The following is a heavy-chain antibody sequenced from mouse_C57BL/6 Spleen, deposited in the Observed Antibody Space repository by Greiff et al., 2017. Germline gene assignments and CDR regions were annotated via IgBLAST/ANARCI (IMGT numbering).Heavy chain of an antibody. D-gene: IGHD3-1*01. CDR2: IDPSDSYT. CDR1: GYTFTSYW. V-gene: IGHV1-69*01. CDR3: ARPAARGWFAD. J-gene: IGHJ3*01. Sequence: VQLQQPGAELVMPGASVKLSCKASGYTFTSYWMHWVKQRPGQGLEWIGEIDPSDSYTNYNQKFKGKSTLTVDKSSSTAYMQLSSLTSEDSAVYYCARPAARGWFADWGKGTLVTVSA.